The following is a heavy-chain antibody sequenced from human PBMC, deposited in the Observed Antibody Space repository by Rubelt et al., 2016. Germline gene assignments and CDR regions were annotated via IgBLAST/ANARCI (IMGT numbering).Heavy chain of an antibody. D-gene: IGHD6-13*01. CDR1: GFTFSSYW. V-gene: IGHV3-74*01. Sequence: GFTFSSYWMHWVRQAPGKGLVWVSRINSDGSSTSYADSVKGRFTISRDNAKNTLYLQMNSLRAEDTAVYYCAREDSSSWWGYFDYWGQGTLVTVSS. J-gene: IGHJ4*02. CDR2: INSDGSST. CDR3: AREDSSSWWGYFDY.